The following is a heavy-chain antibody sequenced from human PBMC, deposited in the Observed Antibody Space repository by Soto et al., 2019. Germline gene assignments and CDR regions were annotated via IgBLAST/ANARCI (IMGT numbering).Heavy chain of an antibody. CDR3: AKEGYDTSGNYFDY. D-gene: IGHD3-22*01. J-gene: IGHJ4*02. V-gene: IGHV3-9*01. Sequence: GGSLRLSCAASGFTFDDYGMHWVRQAPGKGLEWVSGISWNSGSRDYADSVKGRFTISRDNAKNSLYLQMNSLRAEDTALYYCAKEGYDTSGNYFDYWGQGTLVTVSS. CDR2: ISWNSGSR. CDR1: GFTFDDYG.